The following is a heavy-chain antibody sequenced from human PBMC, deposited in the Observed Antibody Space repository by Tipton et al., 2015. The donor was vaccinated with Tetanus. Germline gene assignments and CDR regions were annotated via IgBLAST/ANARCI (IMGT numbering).Heavy chain of an antibody. CDR1: GFTFSNYY. CDR3: AKIPCGGDCYRYGMDV. D-gene: IGHD2-21*02. V-gene: IGHV3-23*04. CDR2: ISGSGGST. Sequence: QLVQSGGGLVKPGGSLTLSCAASGFTFSNYYMSWIRQAPGKGLEWVSGISGSGGSTNYADSVKGRFTISRDNSKNTLYVQMNSLRAADTAVYYCAKIPCGGDCYRYGMDVWGQGTTVTVSS. J-gene: IGHJ6*02.